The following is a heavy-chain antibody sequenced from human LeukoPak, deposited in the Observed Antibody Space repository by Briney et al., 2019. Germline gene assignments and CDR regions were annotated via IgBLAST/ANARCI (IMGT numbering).Heavy chain of an antibody. V-gene: IGHV3-48*03. CDR3: LSGYYYY. CDR2: ISSSGSTI. D-gene: IGHD3-22*01. Sequence: PGGSLRLSCAASAFTFSSYEMNWVRQAPGKGLEWVSYISSSGSTIYYADSVKDRFTISRDNAKNSLYLQMNSLSAEDTAFYYCLSGYYYYWGQGTLVTVSS. J-gene: IGHJ4*02. CDR1: AFTFSSYE.